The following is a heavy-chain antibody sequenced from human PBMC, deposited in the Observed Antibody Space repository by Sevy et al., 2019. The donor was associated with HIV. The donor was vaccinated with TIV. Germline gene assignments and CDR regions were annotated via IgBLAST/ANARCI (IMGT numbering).Heavy chain of an antibody. J-gene: IGHJ4*02. CDR2: IKSKIDGATR. D-gene: IGHD1-26*01. Sequence: GGSLRLSCAASGFTFTNAWMSWVRQAPGKGLEWVGRIKSKIDGATRDFAAPVKGRFAISRDDSKNTLYLQMNSLKTEDTAVYYCTAGVGTSDFDYWGRGVLVTVSS. V-gene: IGHV3-15*01. CDR1: GFTFTNAW. CDR3: TAGVGTSDFDY.